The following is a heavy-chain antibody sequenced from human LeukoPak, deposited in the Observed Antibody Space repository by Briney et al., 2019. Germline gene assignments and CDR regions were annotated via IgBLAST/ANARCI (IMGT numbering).Heavy chain of an antibody. CDR2: IRSKGYDGTT. Sequence: GGSLRLSCTASGFTFGDYAMSWVRQAPGKGLEWVGFIRSKGYDGTTEYAASVKGRFTISRDDSKSIAYLQMNSLKTEDTAVYYCTTIKSDAWSGYERNYYYYYMDVWGKGTTVTVSS. V-gene: IGHV3-49*04. CDR3: TTIKSDAWSGYERNYYYYYMDV. D-gene: IGHD3-3*01. J-gene: IGHJ6*03. CDR1: GFTFGDYA.